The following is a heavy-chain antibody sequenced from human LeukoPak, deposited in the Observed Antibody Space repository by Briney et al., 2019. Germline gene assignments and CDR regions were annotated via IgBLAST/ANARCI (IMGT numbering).Heavy chain of an antibody. D-gene: IGHD4-17*01. CDR1: GFTFSSYG. Sequence: GGSLRLSCAASGFTFSSYGMHWVRQAPGKGLEWVSAISGSGGSTYYADSVKGRFTISRDNSKNTLYLQMNSLRAEDTAVYYCANKAPGTLYGAFDYWGQGTLVTVSS. V-gene: IGHV3-23*01. CDR2: ISGSGGST. CDR3: ANKAPGTLYGAFDY. J-gene: IGHJ4*02.